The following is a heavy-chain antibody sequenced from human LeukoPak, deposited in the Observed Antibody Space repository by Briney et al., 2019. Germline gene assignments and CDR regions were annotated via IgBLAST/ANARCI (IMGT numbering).Heavy chain of an antibody. CDR2: IYHSGAT. V-gene: IGHV4-4*02. CDR3: ARNGGNSDYDY. D-gene: IGHD4-23*01. CDR1: GGSISSSSSIC. Sequence: TSETLSLTCAVSGGSISSSSSICWTWVRQPPGKGLEWIGEIYHSGATNYNPSLKSRVTMLLDKSKNQFSLKLNSVTAADTAVYYCARNGGNSDYDYWGQGTLVTVSA. J-gene: IGHJ4*02.